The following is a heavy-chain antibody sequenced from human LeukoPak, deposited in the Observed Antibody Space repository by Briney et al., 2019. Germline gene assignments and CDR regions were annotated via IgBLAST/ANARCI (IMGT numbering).Heavy chain of an antibody. Sequence: GGSLRLSCAASGFTFSSYEMNWVRQAPGKGLERVSYISSSSSTIYYADSVKGRFTISRDHAKNSLYLQMNSLRAEDTAVYYCARGPSAGSVSSIHWGQGTLVTVSS. CDR1: GFTFSSYE. CDR3: ARGPSAGSVSSIH. V-gene: IGHV3-48*01. J-gene: IGHJ4*02. CDR2: ISSSSSTI.